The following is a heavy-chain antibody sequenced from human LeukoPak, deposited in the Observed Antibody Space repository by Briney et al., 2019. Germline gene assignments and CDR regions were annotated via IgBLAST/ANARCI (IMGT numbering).Heavy chain of an antibody. CDR3: ARVGQLVRSD. J-gene: IGHJ4*02. CDR2: ISSSSSYI. CDR1: GFTFSSSS. V-gene: IGHV3-21*01. D-gene: IGHD6-6*01. Sequence: PGGSLRLSCAASGFTFSSSSMNWVRQAPGKGLEWVSSISSSSSYIYYAASVKGRFTTSRDNAKSSLYLQMNSLRAQDTAVYYCARVGQLVRSDWGQGTLVTVSS.